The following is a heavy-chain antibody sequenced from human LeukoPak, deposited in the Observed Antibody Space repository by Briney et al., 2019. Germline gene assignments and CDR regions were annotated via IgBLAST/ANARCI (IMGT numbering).Heavy chain of an antibody. V-gene: IGHV4-34*01. CDR1: GGSFGGYY. Sequence: SETLSLTXAVYGGSFGGYYWNWIRQPPGKGLEWIGEINHSGSANYNPSLKSRVTISIDTSKNQFSLKLSSVTAADTAVFYCARGLSNSRRTLLGLDYWGQGTLVTVSS. D-gene: IGHD2/OR15-2a*01. J-gene: IGHJ4*02. CDR3: ARGLSNSRRTLLGLDY. CDR2: INHSGSA.